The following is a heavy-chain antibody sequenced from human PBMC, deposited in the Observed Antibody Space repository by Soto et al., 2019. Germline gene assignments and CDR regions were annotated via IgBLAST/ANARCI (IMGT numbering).Heavy chain of an antibody. V-gene: IGHV4-59*08. J-gene: IGHJ5*02. D-gene: IGHD2-2*01. CDR3: ASLPYCSSTSCHPLFGP. Sequence: SETLSLTCTVSGGSISSYYWSWIRQPPGKGLEWIGYIYYSGSTNYNPSLKSRVTISVDTSKHQFSLKLSSVTAADTAVYYCASLPYCSSTSCHPLFGPWGQGTLVTVSS. CDR2: IYYSGST. CDR1: GGSISSYY.